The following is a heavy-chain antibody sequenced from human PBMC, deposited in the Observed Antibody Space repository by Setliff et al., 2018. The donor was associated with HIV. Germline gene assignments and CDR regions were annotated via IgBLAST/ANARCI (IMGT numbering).Heavy chain of an antibody. J-gene: IGHJ4*02. V-gene: IGHV1-18*03. CDR1: GFTFISSA. CDR2: ISAYNGNT. D-gene: IGHD6-13*01. CDR3: ARERIIEAAGFDY. Sequence: EASVKVSCKASGFTFISSAMQWVRQAPGQGLEWMGWISAYNGNTNYAQMLQGRVTMTTDTSTSTAYMELSSLRSEDMAVYYCARERIIEAAGFDYWGQGTLVTVSS.